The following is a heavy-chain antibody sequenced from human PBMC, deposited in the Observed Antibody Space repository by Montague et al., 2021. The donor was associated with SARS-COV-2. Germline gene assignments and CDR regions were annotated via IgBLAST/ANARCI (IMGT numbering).Heavy chain of an antibody. CDR3: ARMVAVTTSFDY. J-gene: IGHJ4*02. Sequence: PALVKPTQTLTLTCTFSGFSLSTSGMCVSWIRQPPGKALEWLARIDWDDYKYYSTSLRTRLTISKDTSKNQVVLTMTNMDPVDTATYYCARMVAVTTSFDYWGQGTLVTVSS. CDR1: GFSLSTSGMC. V-gene: IGHV2-70*11. CDR2: IDWDDYK. D-gene: IGHD4-17*01.